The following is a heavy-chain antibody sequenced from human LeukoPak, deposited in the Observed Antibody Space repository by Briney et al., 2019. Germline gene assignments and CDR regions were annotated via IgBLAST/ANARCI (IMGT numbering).Heavy chain of an antibody. V-gene: IGHV4-59*11. Sequence: SETLSLTCTVSGGSIFSHYWNWIRQPPGKGLEWIGYVYYTGNTYYNPYLKSRVAISIDTSKSQFSLKLSSVTSADTAVYYCATMYRTAWVDGHYFDNWGQGSLVTVSS. CDR1: GGSIFSHY. D-gene: IGHD1-26*01. CDR2: VYYTGNT. J-gene: IGHJ4*02. CDR3: ATMYRTAWVDGHYFDN.